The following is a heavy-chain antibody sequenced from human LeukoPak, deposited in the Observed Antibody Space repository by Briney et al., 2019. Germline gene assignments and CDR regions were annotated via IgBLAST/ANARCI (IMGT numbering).Heavy chain of an antibody. J-gene: IGHJ5*02. D-gene: IGHD2-2*01. CDR2: INHSGST. V-gene: IGHV4-34*01. Sequence: PSETLSLTXAVYGGSFSGYYWSWIRQPPGKGVEWIGEINHSGSTNYNPSLKSRVTISVDTPKNQCSLKRSSVTAADTAVYYCARYARCSSTSCFPARTVWFDPWGQGTLVTVSS. CDR1: GGSFSGYY. CDR3: ARYARCSSTSCFPARTVWFDP.